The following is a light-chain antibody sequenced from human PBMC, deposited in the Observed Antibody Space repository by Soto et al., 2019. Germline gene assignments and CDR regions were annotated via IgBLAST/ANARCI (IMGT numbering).Light chain of an antibody. CDR3: GAWDGSLELYL. Sequence: QSVLTQPPSASGTPGQVVTISCSGSTSNIGSNYVSWYQQFPGAAPKLLIYDSNKRPSGIPERFSASKSGTSATLGITGLRTGDEADYYCGAWDGSLELYLFGSGTKVTVL. V-gene: IGLV1-51*01. CDR2: DSN. J-gene: IGLJ1*01. CDR1: TSNIGSNY.